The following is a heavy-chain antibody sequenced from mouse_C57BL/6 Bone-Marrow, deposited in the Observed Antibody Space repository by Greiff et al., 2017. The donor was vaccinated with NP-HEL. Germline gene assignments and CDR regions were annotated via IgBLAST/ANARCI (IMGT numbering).Heavy chain of an antibody. V-gene: IGHV1-15*01. CDR1: GYTFTDYE. Sequence: QVHVKQSGAELVRPGASVTLSCKASGYTFTDYEMHWVKQTPVHGLEWIGAIDPETGGTAYNQKFKGKAILTADKSSSTAYMELRSLTSEDSAVYYCTRWGGARYFDVWGTGTTVTVSS. CDR3: TRWGGARYFDV. CDR2: IDPETGGT. J-gene: IGHJ1*03.